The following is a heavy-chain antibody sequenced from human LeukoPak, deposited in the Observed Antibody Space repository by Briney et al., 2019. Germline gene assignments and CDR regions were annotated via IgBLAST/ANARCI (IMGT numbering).Heavy chain of an antibody. J-gene: IGHJ6*02. CDR1: GGSISSYY. Sequence: PSETLSLTCTVSGGSISSYYWSWIRQPAGKGLEWIGRIYVSGSTNYNPSLKGRVTMSVDTSKNQFSLKLSSVTAADMAVYYCARMDATVYYGMDVWGQGTTVTVSS. CDR3: ARMDATVYYGMDV. CDR2: IYVSGST. D-gene: IGHD4-17*01. V-gene: IGHV4-4*07.